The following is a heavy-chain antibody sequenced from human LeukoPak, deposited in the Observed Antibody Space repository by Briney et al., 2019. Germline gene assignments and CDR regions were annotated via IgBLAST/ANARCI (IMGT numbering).Heavy chain of an antibody. V-gene: IGHV6-1*01. CDR1: GDSVSSNSAA. D-gene: IGHD6-19*01. CDR2: TYYRSRWYN. Sequence: SHTLSLTCAISGDSVSSNSAAWNCIRQSPSRGLERQGRTYYRSRWYNEYALSVKSRISINPDTSKNQFSLQLNSVTPEDTAVYYCARVTEKQYLPFDSWGQGTLVTVSS. CDR3: ARVTEKQYLPFDS. J-gene: IGHJ4*02.